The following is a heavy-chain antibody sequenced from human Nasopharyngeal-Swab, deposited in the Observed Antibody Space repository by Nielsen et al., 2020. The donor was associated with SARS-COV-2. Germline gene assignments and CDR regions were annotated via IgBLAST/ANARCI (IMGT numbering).Heavy chain of an antibody. Sequence: SETLSLTCTVSGGSISSSTHYWGWIRQSPGKGLEWIGEINHSGSTNYNPSLKSRVTISVDTSKNQFSLKLSSVTAADTAVYYCARPRYSSSWGPFDYWGQGTLVTVSS. CDR2: INHSGST. CDR1: GGSISSSTHY. J-gene: IGHJ4*02. CDR3: ARPRYSSSWGPFDY. V-gene: IGHV4-39*07. D-gene: IGHD6-13*01.